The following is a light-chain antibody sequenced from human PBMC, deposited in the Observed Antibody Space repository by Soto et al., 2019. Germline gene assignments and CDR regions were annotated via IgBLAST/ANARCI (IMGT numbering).Light chain of an antibody. CDR1: QSVSSSF. CDR3: QQYGRSPWT. J-gene: IGKJ1*01. V-gene: IGKV3-20*01. CDR2: GAS. Sequence: EIVLTQSPGTLSLSPGERATLSCRASQSVSSSFLAWYQQKPGQAPRHLIYGASSRATGIPDRFSGSGSGTDFTLAISRLEPEDFAVYYCQQYGRSPWTFGQGTKLEIK.